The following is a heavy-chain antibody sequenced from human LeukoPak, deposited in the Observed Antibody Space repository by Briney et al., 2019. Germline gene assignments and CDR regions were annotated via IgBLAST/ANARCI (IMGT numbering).Heavy chain of an antibody. V-gene: IGHV1-18*01. D-gene: IGHD3-16*01. CDR3: ARGTSRRSYYYYYMDV. Sequence: ASVKVSCKASGYTFTNYGISWVRQAPGQGLEWMGWISAYNGNTNYAQKFQGRVTMTTDTSTSTAYMELRSLRSDDTAVYYCARGTSRRSYYYYYMDVWGKGTTVTVSS. J-gene: IGHJ6*03. CDR2: ISAYNGNT. CDR1: GYTFTNYG.